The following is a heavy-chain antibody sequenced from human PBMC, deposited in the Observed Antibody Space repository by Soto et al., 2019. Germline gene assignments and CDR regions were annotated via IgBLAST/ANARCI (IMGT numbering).Heavy chain of an antibody. D-gene: IGHD5-12*01. Sequence: QVQLVQSGAEVKKPGASVTVSCRSSGDTFTDYYMHWVRQAPGQGLEWMGWINPNSGVTKDAQKIQGWVTMTRDTSIKTVYMQLSRLTSDETAVYYCARESGGATATLDYYYFYMDVWGTGTTVTVSS. J-gene: IGHJ6*03. V-gene: IGHV1-2*04. CDR3: ARESGGATATLDYYYFYMDV. CDR2: INPNSGVT. CDR1: GDTFTDYY.